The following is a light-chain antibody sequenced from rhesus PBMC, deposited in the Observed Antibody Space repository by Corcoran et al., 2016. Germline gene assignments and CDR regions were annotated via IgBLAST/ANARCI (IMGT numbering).Light chain of an antibody. Sequence: DIQMTQSPSSLSASVGDRVTITCQASQDISNNLAWYQQKPGKVPKLLIYKASTLQSGVPSRSSGSGSRTYFTLTISILQPADFATYYCPHGYGTPFTFGPGTKLDIK. J-gene: IGKJ3*01. CDR3: PHGYGTPFT. CDR2: KAS. CDR1: QDISNN. V-gene: IGKV1-25*01.